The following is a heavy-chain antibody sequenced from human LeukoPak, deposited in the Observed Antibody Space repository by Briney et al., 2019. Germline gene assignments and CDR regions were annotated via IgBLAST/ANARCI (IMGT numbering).Heavy chain of an antibody. CDR2: IKQDGSEK. CDR1: GFTFSSYW. Sequence: TGGSLRLSCAASGFTFSSYWMSWVRQAPGKGLEWVANIKQDGSEKYYVDSVKGRFTISRDNAKNSLYLQMNSLRAEDTAVYYCARVYYYDSSGYYGVSDAFDIWGQGTMVTVSS. J-gene: IGHJ3*02. V-gene: IGHV3-7*01. D-gene: IGHD3-22*01. CDR3: ARVYYYDSSGYYGVSDAFDI.